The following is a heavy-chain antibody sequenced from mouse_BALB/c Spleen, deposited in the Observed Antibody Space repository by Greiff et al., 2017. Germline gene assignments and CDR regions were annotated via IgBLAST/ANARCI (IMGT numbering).Heavy chain of an antibody. CDR1: GFTFSSFG. D-gene: IGHD1-1*01. CDR2: ISSGSSTI. J-gene: IGHJ2*01. V-gene: IGHV5-17*02. Sequence: EVKLVESGGGLVQPGGSRKLSCAASGFTFSSFGMHWVRQAPEKGLEWVAYISSGSSTIYYADTVKGRFTISRDNPKNTLFLQMTSLRSEDTAMYYCARSITTEGLDYWGQGTTLTVSS. CDR3: ARSITTEGLDY.